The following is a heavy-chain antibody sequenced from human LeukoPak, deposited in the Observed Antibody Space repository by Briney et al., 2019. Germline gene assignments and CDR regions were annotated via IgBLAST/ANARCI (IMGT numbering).Heavy chain of an antibody. CDR1: GFTFSSYA. CDR2: ISGSGGST. CDR3: AKEGHDFWSAALPDAFDI. Sequence: GGSLRLSCAASGFTFSSYAMSWVRQAPGKGLEWVSAISGSGGSTYYADSVKGRFTISRDNSKNTLYLQMNSLRAEDTAVYYCAKEGHDFWSAALPDAFDIWGQGTMDTVSS. J-gene: IGHJ3*02. V-gene: IGHV3-23*01. D-gene: IGHD3-3*01.